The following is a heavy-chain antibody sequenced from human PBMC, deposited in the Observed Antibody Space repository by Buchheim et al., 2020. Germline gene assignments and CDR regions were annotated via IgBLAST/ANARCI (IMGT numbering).Heavy chain of an antibody. J-gene: IGHJ4*02. V-gene: IGHV1-2*02. D-gene: IGHD2-21*02. CDR2: ISPRGDT. Sequence: QVQMVQSGAEVRKPGASVKVSCKASGYAFSAFYMHWVRQAPGQGPEWIGWISPRGDTNYAQKLQGRVTMTRDTSLNTDFLELNRLRSDDTAVYYCSRGKDGGDDFDYWGKGTL. CDR3: SRGKDGGDDFDY. CDR1: GYAFSAFY.